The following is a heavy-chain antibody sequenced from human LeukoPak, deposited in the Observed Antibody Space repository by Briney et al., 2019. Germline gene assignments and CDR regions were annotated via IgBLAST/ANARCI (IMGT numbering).Heavy chain of an antibody. CDR3: ARDQAAAGTEDDAFDI. Sequence: GASVKVSCKASGYTFSKYYIHWVRQAPGQGLEWMAMINPSDGATTYAQRFQGRVTMTRDMSTTTVYMELSSLRSEDTAVYYCARDQAAAGTEDDAFDIWGQGTMVTVSS. J-gene: IGHJ3*02. CDR1: GYTFSKYY. CDR2: INPSDGAT. D-gene: IGHD6-13*01. V-gene: IGHV1-46*01.